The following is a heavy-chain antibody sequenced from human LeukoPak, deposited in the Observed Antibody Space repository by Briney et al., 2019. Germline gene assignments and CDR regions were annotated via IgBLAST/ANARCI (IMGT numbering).Heavy chain of an antibody. J-gene: IGHJ3*02. CDR2: ISTSGST. V-gene: IGHV4-61*09. CDR3: AGQQWPTDAFDI. CDR1: GDSINSNAYF. D-gene: IGHD6-19*01. Sequence: SGTLSLTCTASGDSINSNAYFWSWFRQPAGKGLEWIGHISTSGSTNYHPSLRGLLTISIDTSKKQYSLHLSSVAAADTAVYYCAGQQWPTDAFDIWGQGTMVTVSS.